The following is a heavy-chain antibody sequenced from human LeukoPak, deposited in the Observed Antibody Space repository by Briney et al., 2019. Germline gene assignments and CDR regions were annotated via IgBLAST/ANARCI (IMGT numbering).Heavy chain of an antibody. CDR1: GGSFSGYY. D-gene: IGHD3-22*01. J-gene: IGHJ4*02. CDR2: INHSGST. Sequence: SETLSLTCAVYGGSFSGYYWSWIRQPPGKGLEWIGEINHSGSTNYNPSLKSRVTISVDTSKNQFSLKLSSVTAADTAVYYCARVVPDYYDSSGLDYWGQGTLVTVSS. CDR3: ARVVPDYYDSSGLDY. V-gene: IGHV4-34*01.